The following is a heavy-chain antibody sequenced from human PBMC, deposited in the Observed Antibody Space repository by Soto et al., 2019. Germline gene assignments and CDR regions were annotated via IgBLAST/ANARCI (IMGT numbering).Heavy chain of an antibody. D-gene: IGHD3-3*01. CDR2: INPNSGGT. CDR1: GYTFTGYY. V-gene: IGHV1-2*04. CDR3: TRGGATSFGVVHYYYYGMDV. J-gene: IGHJ6*02. Sequence: GASVKVSCKASGYTFTGYYMHWVRQAPGQGLEWMGWINPNSGGTNYAQKFQGWVTITRDTSISTAYKKLSRLRSDDTAVYYCTRGGATSFGVVHYYYYGMDVWGQGTTVTVSS.